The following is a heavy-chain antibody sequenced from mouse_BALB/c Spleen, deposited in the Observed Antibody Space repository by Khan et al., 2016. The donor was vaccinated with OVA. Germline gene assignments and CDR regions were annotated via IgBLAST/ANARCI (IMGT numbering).Heavy chain of an antibody. V-gene: IGHV1-84*02. D-gene: IGHD1-1*01. CDR2: IYPGSGNT. CDR3: ARGGYYDNSLFDY. Sequence: QVQLQQPGPELVKPGASVKISCKASGFTFADYYLNWVKQKPGQGLEWIGWIYPGSGNTKYNEKFMGKATLTVDTSSSTAYMQLSSQASEDNAVYFCARGGYYDNSLFDYWGQGTTLTVSS. CDR1: GFTFADYY. J-gene: IGHJ2*01.